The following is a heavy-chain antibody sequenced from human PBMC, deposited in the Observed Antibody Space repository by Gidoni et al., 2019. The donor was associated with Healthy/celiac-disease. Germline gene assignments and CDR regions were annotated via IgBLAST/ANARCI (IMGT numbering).Heavy chain of an antibody. CDR2: ISYDGSNK. CDR3: ARTYCSSTSCYFSYYYGMDV. Sequence: QVQLVVSGGGVAQPGRSLRLSCAASGCTFSSYALHWVRQAPGKGLGWVAVISYDGSNKYYADSVKGRFTISRDNSKNTLYLQMNSLRAEDTAVYYCARTYCSSTSCYFSYYYGMDVWGQGTTVTVSS. D-gene: IGHD2-2*01. CDR1: GCTFSSYA. J-gene: IGHJ6*02. V-gene: IGHV3-30-3*01.